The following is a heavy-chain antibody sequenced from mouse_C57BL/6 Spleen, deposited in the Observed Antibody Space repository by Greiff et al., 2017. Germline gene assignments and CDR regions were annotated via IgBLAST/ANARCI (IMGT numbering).Heavy chain of an antibody. Sequence: EVHLVESGGGLVKPGGSLKLSCAASGFTFSSYAMSWVRQTPEKRLEWVATISDGGSYTYYPDNVKGRFTISRDNAKNNLYLQMSHLKSEDTAMYYCAREWGYLSFDYWGQGTTLTVSS. CDR3: AREWGYLSFDY. D-gene: IGHD2-2*01. CDR2: ISDGGSYT. J-gene: IGHJ2*01. V-gene: IGHV5-4*01. CDR1: GFTFSSYA.